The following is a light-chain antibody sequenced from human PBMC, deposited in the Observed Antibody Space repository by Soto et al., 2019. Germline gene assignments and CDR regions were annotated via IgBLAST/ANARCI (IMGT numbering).Light chain of an antibody. V-gene: IGLV1-44*01. Sequence: QSVLTQPPSASGTPGQRVTISCSGSSSNVGSNTVNWYQQLPGTAPKVLIYSNDQRPSGVPDRFSGSKSGTSASLAISGLQSEDEADYSCAAWDDSLNGPVFGGGTKLTVL. CDR2: SND. J-gene: IGLJ2*01. CDR3: AAWDDSLNGPV. CDR1: SSNVGSNT.